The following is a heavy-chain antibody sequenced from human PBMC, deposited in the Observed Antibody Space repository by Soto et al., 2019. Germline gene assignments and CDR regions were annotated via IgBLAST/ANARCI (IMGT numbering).Heavy chain of an antibody. Sequence: GGSLRLSCAASGFTFSSYAMSWVRQAPGRGLEWVSDISDSGGSTYSADSVQGRFTISRDNSKNTLYLQMNSLRAEDTALYYCARQSPMYYYDSRGSGPFDYWGQGTLVTVSS. CDR3: ARQSPMYYYDSRGSGPFDY. D-gene: IGHD3-22*01. CDR1: GFTFSSYA. V-gene: IGHV3-23*01. CDR2: ISDSGGST. J-gene: IGHJ4*02.